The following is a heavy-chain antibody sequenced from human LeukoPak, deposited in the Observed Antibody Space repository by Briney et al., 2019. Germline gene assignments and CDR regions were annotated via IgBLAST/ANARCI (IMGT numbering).Heavy chain of an antibody. J-gene: IGHJ6*03. CDR3: AKQQRGYYYYYMDV. CDR1: GFTFSDYY. Sequence: GGSLRLSCAASGFTFSDYYMSWIRQAPGKGLEWVSYISGSGSTIYYADSVKGRFTISRDNAKNSLYLQMNSLRAEDTAVYYCAKQQRGYYYYYMDVWGKGTTVTVSS. CDR2: ISGSGSTI. V-gene: IGHV3-11*01. D-gene: IGHD6-13*01.